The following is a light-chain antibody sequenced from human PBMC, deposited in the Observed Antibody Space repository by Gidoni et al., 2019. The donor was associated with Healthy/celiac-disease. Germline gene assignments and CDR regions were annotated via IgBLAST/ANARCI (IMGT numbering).Light chain of an antibody. CDR1: KSGNSN. CDR3: QQYNNWPYT. CDR2: GAS. J-gene: IGKJ2*01. Sequence: IAMTQSPATLSVSPGERPTLSCRASKSGNSNLAWYQQKPGQAPRLLIYGASTRATGIPDRFSGSGSGTEFTLTISSLQSEDFAVYYCQQYNNWPYTFGQGTKLEIK. V-gene: IGKV3-15*01.